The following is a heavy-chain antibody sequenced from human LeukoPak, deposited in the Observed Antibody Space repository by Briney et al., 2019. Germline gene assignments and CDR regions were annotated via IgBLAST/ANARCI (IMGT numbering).Heavy chain of an antibody. V-gene: IGHV3-7*01. J-gene: IGHJ4*02. CDR1: GLTFSSYW. CDR3: ARGFYGDYEVAFDY. D-gene: IGHD4-17*01. CDR2: IKQDGSEK. Sequence: GGSLRLSCAASGLTFSSYWMSWVRQAPGKGLEWVANIKQDGSEKYYVDSVKGRFTISRDNAKNSLYLQMNSLRAEDTAVYYCARGFYGDYEVAFDYWGQGTLVTVSS.